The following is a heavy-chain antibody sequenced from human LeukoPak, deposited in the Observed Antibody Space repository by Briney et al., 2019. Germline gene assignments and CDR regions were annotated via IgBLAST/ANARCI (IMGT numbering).Heavy chain of an antibody. CDR3: ARAAYRGSGSYPV. Sequence: SETLSLTCTVSGGSISSSSYYWAWIRQPPGKGLEWIGNIFYSGSTYYNPSLKSRVTISVDTSKNQFSLKLSSVTAADTAVYYCARAAYRGSGSYPVWGQGTLVTVSS. CDR2: IFYSGST. V-gene: IGHV4-39*01. D-gene: IGHD3-10*01. J-gene: IGHJ4*02. CDR1: GGSISSSSYY.